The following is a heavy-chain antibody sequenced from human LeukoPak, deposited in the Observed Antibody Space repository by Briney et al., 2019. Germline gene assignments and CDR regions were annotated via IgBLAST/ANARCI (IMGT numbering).Heavy chain of an antibody. Sequence: GGTLRLSCAASGFTFSSYGMSWVRQGPGKGLEWVSAIHGSDDNTHYADSVKGRFTISRDNSTNTLYLQMNSLRAEDTAVYYCAKGGPPGVYYYGSGSYYSYYYMDVWGKGTTVTISS. CDR2: IHGSDDNT. CDR1: GFTFSSYG. J-gene: IGHJ6*03. D-gene: IGHD3-10*01. V-gene: IGHV3-23*01. CDR3: AKGGPPGVYYYGSGSYYSYYYMDV.